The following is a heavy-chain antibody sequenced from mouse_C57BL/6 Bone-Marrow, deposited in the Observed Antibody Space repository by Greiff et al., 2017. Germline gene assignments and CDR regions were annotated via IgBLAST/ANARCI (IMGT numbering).Heavy chain of an antibody. CDR1: GYAFSSSW. J-gene: IGHJ2*01. V-gene: IGHV1-82*01. CDR3: ARSCYDYDLYYFDY. D-gene: IGHD2-4*01. Sequence: QVHVKQSGPELVKPGASVKISCKASGYAFSSSWMNWVKQRPGKGLEWIGRIYPGDGDTNYNGKFKGKATLTADKSSSTAYMQLSSLTSEDSAVYFCARSCYDYDLYYFDYWGQGTTLTVSS. CDR2: IYPGDGDT.